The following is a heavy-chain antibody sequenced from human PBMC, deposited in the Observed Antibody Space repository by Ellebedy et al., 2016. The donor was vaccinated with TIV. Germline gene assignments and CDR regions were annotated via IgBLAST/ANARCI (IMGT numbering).Heavy chain of an antibody. J-gene: IGHJ5*01. CDR1: SDSLSSANHY. CDR3: ARLPITFGSGSYLDS. CDR2: VYSTGSA. Sequence: SETLSLXCSVSSDSLSSANHYWGWIRQPPGKGLESIGNVYSTGSAFYNPSLKSRVTISVDTSKNQFSLKLNYVTAADTAVYYCARLPITFGSGSYLDSWGQGTLVTVSS. D-gene: IGHD3-10*01. V-gene: IGHV4-39*01.